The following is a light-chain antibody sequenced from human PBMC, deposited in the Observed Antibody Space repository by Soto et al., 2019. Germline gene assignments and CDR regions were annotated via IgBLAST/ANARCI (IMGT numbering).Light chain of an antibody. CDR3: GTWESYLSVGV. V-gene: IGLV1-51*01. CDR1: GSNIGSNS. Sequence: QSVLTQPPSVSAAPGQTVTISCSGRGSNIGSNSVSWYQQVPGTAPKLLLYDNNKRPSGIPDRFSGSKSGTSATLGITGLQTADAADYYCGTWESYLSVGVFGGGTKLTVL. CDR2: DNN. J-gene: IGLJ2*01.